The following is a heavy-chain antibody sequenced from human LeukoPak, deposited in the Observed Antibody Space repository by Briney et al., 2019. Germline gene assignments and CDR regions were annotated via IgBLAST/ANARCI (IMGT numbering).Heavy chain of an antibody. V-gene: IGHV4-59*08. Sequence: SETLSLTCTVSGGSISGYYWSWIRQPPGKGLEWIGYIYSSGSTNYNPSLESRVTISVDTSKHQFSLKLSSVTAADTAVYYCARQGRYHLSNWFDPWGQGTLVTVSS. J-gene: IGHJ5*02. D-gene: IGHD1-14*01. CDR1: GGSISGYY. CDR2: IYSSGST. CDR3: ARQGRYHLSNWFDP.